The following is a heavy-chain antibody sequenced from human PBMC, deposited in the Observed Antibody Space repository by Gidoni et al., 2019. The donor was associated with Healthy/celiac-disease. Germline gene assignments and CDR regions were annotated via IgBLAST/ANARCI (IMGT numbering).Heavy chain of an antibody. Sequence: QVQLVESGGGVVQPGRSLRLSCAASGFTFSSYGMHWVRQAPGKGLEWVAVISYDGSNKYYADSVKGRFTISRDNSKNTLYLQMNSLRAEDTAVYYCAKKIEEYSSGWYDAFDIWGQGTMVTVSS. V-gene: IGHV3-30*18. D-gene: IGHD6-19*01. CDR2: ISYDGSNK. J-gene: IGHJ3*02. CDR3: AKKIEEYSSGWYDAFDI. CDR1: GFTFSSYG.